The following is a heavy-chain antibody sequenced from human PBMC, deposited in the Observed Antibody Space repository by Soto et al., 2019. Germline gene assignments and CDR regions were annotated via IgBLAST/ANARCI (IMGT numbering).Heavy chain of an antibody. Sequence: GGSLRLSCAASGFTFRDSFMSWVRQAPGKGLEWVANIKEDGSEKYYADSVRGRFTISRDDAKDSLSLQMNSLRGDDTAVYFCARGRALHRWGQGTLVTVSS. CDR2: IKEDGSEK. J-gene: IGHJ4*02. V-gene: IGHV3-7*04. CDR1: GFTFRDSF. CDR3: ARGRALHR.